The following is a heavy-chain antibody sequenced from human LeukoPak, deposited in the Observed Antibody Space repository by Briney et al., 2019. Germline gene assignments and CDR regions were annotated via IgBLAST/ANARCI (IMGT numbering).Heavy chain of an antibody. J-gene: IGHJ1*01. CDR2: IYHSGST. D-gene: IGHD3-22*01. CDR3: AREKSSGYGLAQH. CDR1: GYSISSAYY. Sequence: PSETLSLTCSVSGYSISSAYYWGWIRQPPGKGLEWIGSIYHSGSTYYNPSLKSRVTLSVDTSTNQLFLKLSSVTAADTAVYYCAREKSSGYGLAQHWGQGTLVIVSS. V-gene: IGHV4-38-2*02.